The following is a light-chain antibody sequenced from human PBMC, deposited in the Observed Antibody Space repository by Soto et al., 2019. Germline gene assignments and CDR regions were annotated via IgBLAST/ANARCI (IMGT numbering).Light chain of an antibody. J-gene: IGLJ1*01. CDR3: GAWDSSLSAHV. CDR1: TSNIGNNY. V-gene: IGLV1-51*02. CDR2: ENN. Sequence: QSVLTQPPSVSAAPGQKVTVSCSGSTSNIGNNYVSWFQHLPGTAPKLLIYENNKRPSGIPDRFSGSKSATSATLGITGLQTGDEAHYYCGAWDSSLSAHVFGSGTQLTVL.